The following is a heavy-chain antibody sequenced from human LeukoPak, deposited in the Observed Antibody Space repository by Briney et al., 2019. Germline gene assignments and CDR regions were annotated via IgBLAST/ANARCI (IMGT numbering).Heavy chain of an antibody. CDR2: ISGSGGST. CDR3: ARAKYDSSGYYYSGFDI. CDR1: GFTFSSYA. V-gene: IGHV3-23*01. J-gene: IGHJ3*02. Sequence: PGGSLRLSCGASGFTFSSYAMSWVRQAPGKGLEWVSAISGSGGSTYYADSVKGRFTISRDNSKNTLYLQMNSLRAEDTAVYYCARAKYDSSGYYYSGFDIWGQGTMVTVSS. D-gene: IGHD3-22*01.